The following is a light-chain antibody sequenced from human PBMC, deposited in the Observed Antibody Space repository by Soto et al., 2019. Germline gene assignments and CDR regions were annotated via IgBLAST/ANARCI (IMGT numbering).Light chain of an antibody. J-gene: IGKJ5*01. CDR1: QGISSH. CDR2: VAS. Sequence: DIQLTQSPSFLSASVGDRVTITCRASQGISSHLAWYQQQPGKAPKLLIYVASTLQSGVPSRFSGSGSGTEFTHPISGLQPEDFASYYCQQLNSYPITFGQGTRLEIK. CDR3: QQLNSYPIT. V-gene: IGKV1-9*01.